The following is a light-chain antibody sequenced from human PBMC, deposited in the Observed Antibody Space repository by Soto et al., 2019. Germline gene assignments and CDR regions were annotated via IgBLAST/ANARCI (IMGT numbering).Light chain of an antibody. Sequence: EIVMTQSPATLSVSPGEGATLSCRASQSVSSKLAWYQQKPGQAPRLLIYGASTRATGIQARFSGSGSGTEFTLIIRSLQSEDSAVYYCKQYNSWLWTFGQGTKVDI. J-gene: IGKJ1*01. CDR2: GAS. CDR1: QSVSSK. V-gene: IGKV3-15*01. CDR3: KQYNSWLWT.